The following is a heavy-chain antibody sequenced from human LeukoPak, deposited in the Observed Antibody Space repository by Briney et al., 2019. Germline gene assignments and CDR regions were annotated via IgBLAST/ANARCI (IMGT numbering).Heavy chain of an antibody. CDR2: ISGSGGST. CDR1: GFTFSSYA. V-gene: IGHV3-23*01. J-gene: IGHJ4*02. Sequence: GGSLRLSCAASGFTFSSYAMSWVRQAPGKGLEWVSAISGSGGSTYYADSVKGRFTISRDNSKNTLYLQMSSLRAEDTAVYYCAKDAAPSCSSCYYDYWGQGTLATVSS. D-gene: IGHD2-2*01. CDR3: AKDAAPSCSSCYYDY.